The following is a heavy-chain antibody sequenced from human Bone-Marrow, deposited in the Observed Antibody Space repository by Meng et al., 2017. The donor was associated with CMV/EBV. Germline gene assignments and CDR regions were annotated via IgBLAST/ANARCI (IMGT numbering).Heavy chain of an antibody. Sequence: ASVKVSCKASGYMFISYDINWVRQAPGQGLEWMGWVNPDSTNIGVAQKFQGRVIFTTNTSIRTAYMELSSLRSEDTAVYYCARGGSSWSRGPYFDSWGQGNLVTVSS. CDR3: ARGGSSWSRGPYFDS. CDR1: GYMFISYD. J-gene: IGHJ4*02. D-gene: IGHD6-13*01. V-gene: IGHV1-8*03. CDR2: VNPDSTNI.